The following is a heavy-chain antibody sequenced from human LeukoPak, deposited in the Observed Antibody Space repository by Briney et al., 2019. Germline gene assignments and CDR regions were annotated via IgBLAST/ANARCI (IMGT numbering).Heavy chain of an antibody. CDR2: IFHSGSS. J-gene: IGHJ5*02. CDR1: GDSISSGDYS. D-gene: IGHD2-2*01. Sequence: SQTLSLTCAVSGDSISSGDYSWSWIRQPSGKGLEWIGYIFHSGSSYYNPSLKSRVTISVDKSKDQFSLRLTSVTAADTAVYYCARYCSSTSCYLGYPQDINWFDPWGQGTLVTVSS. V-gene: IGHV4-30-2*02. CDR3: ARYCSSTSCYLGYPQDINWFDP.